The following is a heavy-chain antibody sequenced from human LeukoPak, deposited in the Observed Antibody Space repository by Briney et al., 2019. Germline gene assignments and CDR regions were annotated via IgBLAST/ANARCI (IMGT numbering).Heavy chain of an antibody. CDR1: GVSITSGTYY. CDR3: ARASETAMITL. Sequence: SETLSLTCTVSGVSITSGTYYWTWIRQPAGKGLEWIGRIYSTGRVNYNPSLKSRVTMLLDTSKNHISLKLTSVTAADTAIYFCARASETAMITLWGQGTLDTVSS. CDR2: IYSTGRV. D-gene: IGHD5-18*01. V-gene: IGHV4-61*02. J-gene: IGHJ4*02.